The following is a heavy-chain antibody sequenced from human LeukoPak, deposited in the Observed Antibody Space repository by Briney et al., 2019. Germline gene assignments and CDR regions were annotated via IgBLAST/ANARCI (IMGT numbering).Heavy chain of an antibody. CDR3: AKSLSGSGPRDY. CDR1: GYSISSGYY. D-gene: IGHD3-10*01. Sequence: SETLSLTCTVSGYSISSGYYWGWIRQPPGKGLEWIGSIYYSGSTYYNPSLKSRVTISVDTSKNQFSLKLSSVTAADTAVYYCAKSLSGSGPRDYWGQGTLVTVSS. V-gene: IGHV4-38-2*02. J-gene: IGHJ4*02. CDR2: IYYSGST.